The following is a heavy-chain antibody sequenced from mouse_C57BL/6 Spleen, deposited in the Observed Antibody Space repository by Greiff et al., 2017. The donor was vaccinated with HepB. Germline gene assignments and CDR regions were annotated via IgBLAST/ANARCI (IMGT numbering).Heavy chain of an antibody. D-gene: IGHD1-1*01. CDR1: GYSITSGYD. V-gene: IGHV3-1*01. CDR3: ARGGYYGSSYGPYFDY. CDR2: ISYSGST. J-gene: IGHJ2*01. Sequence: EVKVIESGPGMVKPSQSLSLTCTVTGYSITSGYDWHWIRHFPGNKLEWMGYISYSGSTNYNPSPKSRISITHDTSKNHFFLKLNSVTTEDTATYYCARGGYYGSSYGPYFDYWGQGTTLTVSS.